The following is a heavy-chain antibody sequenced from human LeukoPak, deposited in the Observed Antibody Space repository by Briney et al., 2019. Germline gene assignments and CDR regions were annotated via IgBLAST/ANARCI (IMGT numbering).Heavy chain of an antibody. CDR3: ARGNCWGEYCSSTSRTKPYYYYGMDV. CDR1: GGTFISYA. D-gene: IGHD2-2*01. V-gene: IGHV1-69*04. Sequence: ASAKVSCKASGGTFISYAISWVRQAPGQGLEWMGRIIPILGIANYAQKFQGRVTITADKSTSTAYMELSSLRSEDTAVYYCARGNCWGEYCSSTSRTKPYYYYGMDVWGQGTTVTVSS. J-gene: IGHJ6*02. CDR2: IIPILGIA.